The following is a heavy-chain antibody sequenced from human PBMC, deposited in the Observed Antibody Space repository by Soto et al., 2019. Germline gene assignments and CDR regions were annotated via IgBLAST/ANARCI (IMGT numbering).Heavy chain of an antibody. Sequence: QVQLVESGGGVVQPGRSLRLSCAASGFTFSSYGMHWVRQAPGKGLEWVAVISYDGSNKYYADSVKGRFTISRDNSKNTLYLQMNSLRAEDTAVYYCAKNYYDSSGYVVFDYWGQGTLVTVSS. D-gene: IGHD3-22*01. CDR1: GFTFSSYG. CDR2: ISYDGSNK. V-gene: IGHV3-30*18. CDR3: AKNYYDSSGYVVFDY. J-gene: IGHJ4*02.